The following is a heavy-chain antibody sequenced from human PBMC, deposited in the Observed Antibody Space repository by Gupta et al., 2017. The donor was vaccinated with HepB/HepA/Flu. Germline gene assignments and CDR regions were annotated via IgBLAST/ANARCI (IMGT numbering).Heavy chain of an antibody. CDR2: ISGSGGST. D-gene: IGHD3-22*01. Sequence: EVQLLESGGGLVQPGGSLRLSCAASGFTFSSYAMSWVRQAPGKGLEWVSAISGSGGSTYYADSVKGRFTISRDNSKNTLYLQMNSLRAEDTAVYYCAKLTGYYYDSSGYYGSWGQGTLVTVSS. CDR3: AKLTGYYYDSSGYYGS. V-gene: IGHV3-23*01. J-gene: IGHJ5*02. CDR1: GFTFSSYA.